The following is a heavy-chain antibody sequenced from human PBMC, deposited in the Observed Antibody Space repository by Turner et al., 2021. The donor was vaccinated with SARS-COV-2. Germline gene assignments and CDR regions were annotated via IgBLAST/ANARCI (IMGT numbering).Heavy chain of an antibody. V-gene: IGHV3-9*01. CDR1: GFKFGDYA. Sequence: VQLVESGGGLVQRGRSLRLPCSASGFKFGDYAMHWVRQAPGRGLEWVSGITWNGDHAGYADSVKGRFTVSRDNGKNTLYLEMDRVRAEDTAVYFCGKELLEVSHRGGADYWGLGTQVTVSS. J-gene: IGHJ4*02. CDR3: GKELLEVSHRGGADY. CDR2: ITWNGDHA. D-gene: IGHD2-8*01.